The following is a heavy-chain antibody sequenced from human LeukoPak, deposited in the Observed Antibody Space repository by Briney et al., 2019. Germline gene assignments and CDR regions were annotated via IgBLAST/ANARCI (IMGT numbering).Heavy chain of an antibody. Sequence: SETLSLTCAVYGGSFSGYYWSWIRQPPGKGLEWIGEINHSGSTNYNPSLKSRVTISVDTSKNQFSLKLSPVTAADTAVYYCARGHYIWGSYRYTDWFDPWGQGTLVTVSS. V-gene: IGHV4-34*01. D-gene: IGHD3-16*02. CDR1: GGSFSGYY. CDR2: INHSGST. CDR3: ARGHYIWGSYRYTDWFDP. J-gene: IGHJ5*02.